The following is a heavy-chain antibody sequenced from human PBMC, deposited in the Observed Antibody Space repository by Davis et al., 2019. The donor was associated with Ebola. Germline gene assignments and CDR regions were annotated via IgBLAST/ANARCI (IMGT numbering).Heavy chain of an antibody. Sequence: MPSETLSLTCPVSGGSFSGYYWSWICQPPGKGLEWIGEINHSGSTNYNPSLKSRVTISVDTSKNQFSLKLSSVTAADTAVYYCARHGPGLLWFGESVDWGQGTLVTVSS. J-gene: IGHJ4*02. D-gene: IGHD3-10*01. CDR3: ARHGPGLLWFGESVD. CDR1: GGSFSGYY. CDR2: INHSGST. V-gene: IGHV4-34*01.